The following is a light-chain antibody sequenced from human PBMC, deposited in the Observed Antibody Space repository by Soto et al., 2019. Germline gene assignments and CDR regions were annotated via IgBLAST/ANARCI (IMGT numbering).Light chain of an antibody. Sequence: QTVVTQEPSFSVSPGGTVTLTCGLTSGSVSTSYYPSWYQQTPGQAPRTLIYSTNIRSSGVPDRFSGSILGNKAALTITGAQADDESDYYCVLYMGNGISIFGGGTKLTAL. V-gene: IGLV8-61*01. CDR1: SGSVSTSYY. CDR2: STN. CDR3: VLYMGNGISI. J-gene: IGLJ2*01.